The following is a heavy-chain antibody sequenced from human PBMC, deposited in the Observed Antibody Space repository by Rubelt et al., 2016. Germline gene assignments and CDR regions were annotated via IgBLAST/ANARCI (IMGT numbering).Heavy chain of an antibody. CDR1: GYSFTSYW. J-gene: IGHJ4*02. V-gene: IGHV5-51*01. CDR3: ARLLQLWPVDY. CDR2: IYPGDSAT. D-gene: IGHD5-18*01. Sequence: EVQLVQSGAEVKKPGESLNISCKGSGYSFTSYWIGWVRQMPGKGLEWMGIIYPGDSATRYSRAFRGQATISADKSISTAYVQWSSLNASDTAMYYCARLLQLWPVDYWGQETLVTVSS.